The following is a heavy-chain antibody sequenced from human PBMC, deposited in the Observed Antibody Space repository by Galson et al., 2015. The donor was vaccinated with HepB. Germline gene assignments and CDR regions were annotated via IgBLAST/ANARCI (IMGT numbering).Heavy chain of an antibody. D-gene: IGHD6-6*01. CDR3: ARDERLVLDN. Sequence: SLRLSCAASGFTFSSYTMKWVRQAPGKGLEWISPIDSSNSYIYYADSVKGRFTISRDNAKNSLYLQMNSLRAEDTAIYYCARDERLVLDNWGQGTLVTVSS. V-gene: IGHV3-21*01. J-gene: IGHJ4*02. CDR1: GFTFSSYT. CDR2: IDSSNSYI.